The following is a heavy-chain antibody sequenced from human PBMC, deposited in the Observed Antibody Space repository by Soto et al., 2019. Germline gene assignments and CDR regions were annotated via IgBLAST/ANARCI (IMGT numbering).Heavy chain of an antibody. CDR2: TYFSAKWYN. CDR1: GDSVSSNTAS. CDR3: AKGDNLGPKIGYAFDP. V-gene: IGHV6-1*01. J-gene: IGHJ5*02. D-gene: IGHD5-12*01. Sequence: SQTLSLTCAISGDSVSSNTASWNWIRQSPSRGLEWLGRTYFSAKWYNDYAVSVKSRIIINPDTSNNQFSLQLNSVTPEDTAVYFCAKGDNLGPKIGYAFDPWGQGIMVTVSS.